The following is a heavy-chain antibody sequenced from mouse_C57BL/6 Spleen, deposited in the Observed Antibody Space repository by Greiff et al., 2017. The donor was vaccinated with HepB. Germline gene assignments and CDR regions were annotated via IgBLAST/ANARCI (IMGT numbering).Heavy chain of an antibody. V-gene: IGHV1-55*01. J-gene: IGHJ2*01. D-gene: IGHD1-1*01. Sequence: QVQLQQPGAELVKPGASVKMSCKASGYTFTSYWITWVKQRPGQGLEWIGDIYPGSGSTNYNEKFKSKATLTVDTSSSTAYMQLSSLTSEDSAVYYGARSYYDGSSRYFDYWGQGTTLTVSS. CDR2: IYPGSGST. CDR1: GYTFTSYW. CDR3: ARSYYDGSSRYFDY.